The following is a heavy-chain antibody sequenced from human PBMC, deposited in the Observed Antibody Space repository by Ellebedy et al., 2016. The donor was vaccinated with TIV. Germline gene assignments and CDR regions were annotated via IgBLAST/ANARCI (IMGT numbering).Heavy chain of an antibody. CDR3: ARGAADPSGWYPFDY. J-gene: IGHJ4*02. V-gene: IGHV4-59*01. Sequence: SETLSLXCTVSGGSISSYYWSWIRQPPGKGLEWIGYIYYSGSTNYNPSLKSRVTISVDTSKNQFFLKLSSVTAADTAVYYCARGAADPSGWYPFDYWGQGTLVTVSS. CDR2: IYYSGST. CDR1: GGSISSYY. D-gene: IGHD6-19*01.